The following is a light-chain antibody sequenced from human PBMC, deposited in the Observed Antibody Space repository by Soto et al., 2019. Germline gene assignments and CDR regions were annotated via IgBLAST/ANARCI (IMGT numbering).Light chain of an antibody. CDR2: EDD. J-gene: IGLJ2*01. CDR1: SGSIGSNS. CDR3: QSYDTHSVV. Sequence: NFMLKQPHSVSESPGQTVTISCTRSSGSIGSNSVQWYQQRPGSAPTTVIYEDDQRPSGVPNRFAGSIDRSSNSASLTISGLQTEDEADYYCQSYDTHSVVFGGGTKLTVL. V-gene: IGLV6-57*04.